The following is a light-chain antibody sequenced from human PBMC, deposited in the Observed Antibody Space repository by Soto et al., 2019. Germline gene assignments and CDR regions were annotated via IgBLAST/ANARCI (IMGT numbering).Light chain of an antibody. CDR3: QQRGNWPPT. V-gene: IGKV3-11*01. CDR2: DAS. CDR1: QSIGSF. J-gene: IGKJ3*01. Sequence: EIVLTQSPATLSLSPGERATLSCRASQSIGSFLAWYQQKPGQPPRLLIYDASNRATGIPGRFSGSGSGTDVPLPISSLEPEDFAFYYCQQRGNWPPTFGPGTKVNIK.